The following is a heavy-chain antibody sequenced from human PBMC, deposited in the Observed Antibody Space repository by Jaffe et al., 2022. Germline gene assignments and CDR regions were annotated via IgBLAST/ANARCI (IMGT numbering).Heavy chain of an antibody. J-gene: IGHJ6*03. Sequence: QVQLVQSGAEVKKPGSSVKVSCKASGGTFSSYAISWVRQAPGQGLEWMGGIIPIFGTANYAQKFQGRVTITADESTSTAYMELSSLRSEDTAVYYCARVGIFGVEKNYYYYYMDVWGKGTTVTVSS. CDR1: GGTFSSYA. D-gene: IGHD3-3*01. V-gene: IGHV1-69*01. CDR3: ARVGIFGVEKNYYYYYMDV. CDR2: IIPIFGTA.